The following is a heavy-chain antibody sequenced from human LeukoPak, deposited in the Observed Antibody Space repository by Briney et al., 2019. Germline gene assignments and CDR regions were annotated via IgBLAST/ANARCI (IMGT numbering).Heavy chain of an antibody. Sequence: PSETLPLTCTVSGGSISAYYWSWIRQSPGKGLEWFGYIYNSGSDYNPSLKRRVTISLDTSRNQFSLKLSSVTAADTAVYFYARGGGYCSGGRCFLDAFNIWGQGTMVTVSS. CDR3: ARGGGYCSGGRCFLDAFNI. D-gene: IGHD2-15*01. J-gene: IGHJ3*02. V-gene: IGHV4-59*01. CDR2: IYNSGS. CDR1: GGSISAYY.